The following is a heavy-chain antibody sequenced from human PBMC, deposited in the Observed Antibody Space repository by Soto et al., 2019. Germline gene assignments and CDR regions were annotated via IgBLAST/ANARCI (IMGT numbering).Heavy chain of an antibody. V-gene: IGHV3-48*01. CDR2: ISSSSSTI. Sequence: GGSLRLSCAASGFTFSSYSMNWVRQAPGKGLEWVSYISSSSSTIYYADSVKGRFTISRDNAKNSLYLQMNSLRAEDTAVYYCARDTPPGRGSSGRVILNYMDVWGKGTTVTVSS. CDR1: GFTFSSYS. CDR3: ARDTPPGRGSSGRVILNYMDV. J-gene: IGHJ6*03. D-gene: IGHD3-10*01.